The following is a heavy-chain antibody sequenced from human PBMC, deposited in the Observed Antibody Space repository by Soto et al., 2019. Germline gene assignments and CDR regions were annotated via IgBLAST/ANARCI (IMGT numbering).Heavy chain of an antibody. CDR1: GFTFSSYA. D-gene: IGHD2-21*01. CDR3: VGNTFHAEGLFPLND. J-gene: IGHJ4*02. CDR2: ISYDGSNK. Sequence: GGSLRLSCAASGFTFSSYAMHWVRQAPGKGLEWVAVISYDGSNKYYADSVKGRFTISRDNSKNTLYLQMNSLRAEDTAVYYCVGNTFHAEGLFPLNDWGQGTLVTVSS. V-gene: IGHV3-30-3*01.